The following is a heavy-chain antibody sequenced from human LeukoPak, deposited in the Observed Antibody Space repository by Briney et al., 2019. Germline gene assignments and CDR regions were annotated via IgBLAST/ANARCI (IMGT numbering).Heavy chain of an antibody. J-gene: IGHJ5*02. V-gene: IGHV4-38-2*01. CDR2: IAYSGTI. CDR3: AKFGSSTGKGFDP. CDR1: GYSISSGYY. Sequence: SETLSLTCAVSGYSISSGYYWGWIRQPPGKGLEWIGTIAYSGTIYYSPSLKSRVTISKDTSRNQFYLDITSVTTADTAVYFCAKFGSSTGKGFDPWGQGTLVTVSS. D-gene: IGHD3-3*01.